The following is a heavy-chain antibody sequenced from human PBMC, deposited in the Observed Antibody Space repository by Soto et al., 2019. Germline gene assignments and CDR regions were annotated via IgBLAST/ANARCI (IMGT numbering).Heavy chain of an antibody. D-gene: IGHD2-2*01. Sequence: QVQLVESGGGVVQPGRCLRLYCAASGFTFSSYAMHWVRQAPGKGLEWVAVISYDGSNKYYADSVKGRFTISRDNSKNTLYLQMNSLRAEDTAVYYCARDLAIVVVPAAILAYWGQGTLVTVSS. CDR2: ISYDGSNK. CDR3: ARDLAIVVVPAAILAY. J-gene: IGHJ4*02. CDR1: GFTFSSYA. V-gene: IGHV3-30-3*01.